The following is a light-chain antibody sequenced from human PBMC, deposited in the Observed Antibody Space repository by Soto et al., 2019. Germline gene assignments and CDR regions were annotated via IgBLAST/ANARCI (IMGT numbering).Light chain of an antibody. CDR3: QSYDTGVIGSV. V-gene: IGLV1-40*01. CDR1: TSNIGAGFD. J-gene: IGLJ2*01. CDR2: SDI. Sequence: QSVLTQPASVSGAPGQRVTISCSGSTSNIGAGFDVHWYQQFPGAAPKLLIYSDISRPSGVSSRFSASKSGTSASLTIAGLQTEDEAEYYCQSYDTGVIGSVFGGGTQLTVL.